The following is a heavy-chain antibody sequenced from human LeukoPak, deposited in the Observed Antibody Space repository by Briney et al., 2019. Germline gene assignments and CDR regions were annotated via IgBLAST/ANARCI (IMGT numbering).Heavy chain of an antibody. Sequence: GGSLRLSCAASGFTFSSYGMHWVRQAPGKGLEWVAFIRYDGGNKYYADSVKGRFTISRDNSKNTLYLQMNSLRVEDTAVYYCAKDGSNWNYDYWGQGTLVTVSS. CDR2: IRYDGGNK. J-gene: IGHJ4*02. CDR3: AKDGSNWNYDY. D-gene: IGHD1-1*01. V-gene: IGHV3-30*02. CDR1: GFTFSSYG.